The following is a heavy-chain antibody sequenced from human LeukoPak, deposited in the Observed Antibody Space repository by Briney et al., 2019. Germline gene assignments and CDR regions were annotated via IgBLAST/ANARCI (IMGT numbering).Heavy chain of an antibody. D-gene: IGHD1-1*01. Sequence: GGSLRLSCAAPGFTFSSYAMSWVRQATGKGLEWVSAISGSGASTYYADSVKGRFTISRDNSKNTLYLQMNSLRAEDTAVYYCAKGTTPGWFDPWGQGTLVTVSS. V-gene: IGHV3-23*01. CDR1: GFTFSSYA. CDR3: AKGTTPGWFDP. CDR2: ISGSGAST. J-gene: IGHJ5*02.